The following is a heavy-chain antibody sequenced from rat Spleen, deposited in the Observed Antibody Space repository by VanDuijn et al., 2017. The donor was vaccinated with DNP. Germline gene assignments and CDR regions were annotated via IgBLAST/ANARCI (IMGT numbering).Heavy chain of an antibody. CDR3: TTFDYGIF. Sequence: EVRLVESGGGLVQPGGSLKLSCAASGFTFSDYNMAWVRQAPKRGLEWVATIIHDGSNTYYRDSVKGRFTISRDNAKSTLYLQMDSLRSEDTATYYCTTFDYGIFWGPGTMVTVSS. D-gene: IGHD1-11*01. CDR1: GFTFSDYN. CDR2: IIHDGSNT. J-gene: IGHJ1*01. V-gene: IGHV5S10*01.